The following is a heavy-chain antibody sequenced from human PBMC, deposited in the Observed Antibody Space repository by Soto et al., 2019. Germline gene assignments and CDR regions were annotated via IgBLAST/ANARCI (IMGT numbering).Heavy chain of an antibody. CDR3: ARSAISLFGVVSIPPHYYSEMDV. J-gene: IGHJ6*02. CDR1: GGTFNRYA. Sequence: QVQLVQSGAEGKKPGSSVKVSCKASGGTFNRYAISWVRQAPGQGLEWMGGIIPIFGIGNDAQRFQGRVTITAAESTGTAYMELSSLRPEDTGVYYCARSAISLFGVVSIPPHYYSEMDVWGQGTTVTVSS. CDR2: IIPIFGIG. D-gene: IGHD3-3*01. V-gene: IGHV1-69*01.